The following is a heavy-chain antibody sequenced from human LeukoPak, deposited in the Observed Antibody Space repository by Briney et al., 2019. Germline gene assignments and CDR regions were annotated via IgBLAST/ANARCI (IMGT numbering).Heavy chain of an antibody. D-gene: IGHD3-22*01. V-gene: IGHV3-23*01. CDR1: GFAFNNYA. Sequence: PGGSLRLSCAASGFAFNNYAMSWVRQAPGKGLEWVSGISATGANTYYADSVRGRFTLSRDNSNNALYLQMNSLRAEDTAVYFCAYLDSSGYYYGRLRYWGQGTPVAVSS. CDR2: ISATGANT. J-gene: IGHJ4*02. CDR3: AYLDSSGYYYGRLRY.